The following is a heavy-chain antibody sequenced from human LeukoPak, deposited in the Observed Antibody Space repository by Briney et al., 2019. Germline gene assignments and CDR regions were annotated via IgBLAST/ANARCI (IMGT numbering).Heavy chain of an antibody. CDR3: AKAPTRGFGESLHSPGDY. CDR1: GFTFSTYG. Sequence: PGGSLRLSCAASGFTFSTYGMHWVRQAPGKGLEWVAFVRYDGSKKYYTNSVKGRFTISRDNSKNTLYLQMNSLRAEDTAVYYCAKAPTRGFGESLHSPGDYWGQGTLVTVSS. D-gene: IGHD3-10*01. V-gene: IGHV3-30*02. J-gene: IGHJ4*02. CDR2: VRYDGSKK.